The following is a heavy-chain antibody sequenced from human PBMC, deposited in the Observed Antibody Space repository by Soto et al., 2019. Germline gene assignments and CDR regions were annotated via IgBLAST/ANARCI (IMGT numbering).Heavy chain of an antibody. CDR1: GFTFSQYG. CDR2: ISASSGSA. CDR3: AKSQWDLLH. Sequence: GVSLRLSCGACGFTFSQYGMSWVRQSPGKGLECVSSISASSGSAYYSDCVKGRFSISRDSFENTRYLQMNSLKVDDTAIYFCAKSQWDLLHWGQGTLVTVSS. D-gene: IGHD1-26*01. J-gene: IGHJ4*02. V-gene: IGHV3-23*01.